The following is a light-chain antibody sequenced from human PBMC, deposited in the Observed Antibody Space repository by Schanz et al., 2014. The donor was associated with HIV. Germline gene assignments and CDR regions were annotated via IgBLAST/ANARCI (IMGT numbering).Light chain of an antibody. V-gene: IGKV3-20*01. CDR2: GAS. CDR3: QQYGTSPPVT. Sequence: EIVLTQSPGTLSLFPGERAALSCRASQTITSNFLAWYQQRPGQAPRLLIYGASTRATGIPARFSGSGSGTEFTLTISSLQYEDFAVYYCQQYGTSPPVTFGQGTRLEIK. J-gene: IGKJ5*01. CDR1: QTITSNF.